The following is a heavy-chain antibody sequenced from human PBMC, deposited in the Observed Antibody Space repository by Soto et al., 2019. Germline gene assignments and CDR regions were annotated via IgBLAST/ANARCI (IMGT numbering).Heavy chain of an antibody. Sequence: QLQLQESGSGLVKPSQTLSLTCAVSGGSISSGGYSWSWIRQPPGKGLEWIGYIYHSGSTYYNPSLKSRVTISVDRSKNQVSLKLSSVTAAETSVYYCARTYDSSGYYIDYYFDYWGQGTLVTVSS. V-gene: IGHV4-30-2*01. CDR2: IYHSGST. D-gene: IGHD3-22*01. CDR3: ARTYDSSGYYIDYYFDY. CDR1: GGSISSGGYS. J-gene: IGHJ4*02.